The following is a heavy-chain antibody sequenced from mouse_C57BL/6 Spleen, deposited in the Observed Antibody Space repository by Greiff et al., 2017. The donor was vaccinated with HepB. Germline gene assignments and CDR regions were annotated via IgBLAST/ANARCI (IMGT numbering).Heavy chain of an antibody. CDR2: IDPSDSYT. CDR1: GYTFTSYW. V-gene: IGHV1-59*01. CDR3: ARSDGSSPFAY. Sequence: QVQLQQSGAELVRPGTSVKLSCKASGYTFTSYWMHWVKQRPGQGLEWIGVIDPSDSYTNYNQKFKGKATLTVDTSSSTAYMQLSSLTSEDSAVYYCARSDGSSPFAYWGQGTLVTVSA. J-gene: IGHJ3*01. D-gene: IGHD1-1*01.